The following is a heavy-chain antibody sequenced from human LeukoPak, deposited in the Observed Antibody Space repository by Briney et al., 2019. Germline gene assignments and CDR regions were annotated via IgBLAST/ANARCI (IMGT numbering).Heavy chain of an antibody. D-gene: IGHD6-13*01. Sequence: NPSETLSLTCTVSGGSISSSSYYWSWIRQPPGKGLEWIGYIYYSGSTNYNPSLKSRVTISVDTSKNQFSLKLSSVTAADTAVYYCARRPRYSSNAFDIWGQGTMVTVSS. CDR2: IYYSGST. CDR3: ARRPRYSSNAFDI. J-gene: IGHJ3*02. CDR1: GGSISSSSYY. V-gene: IGHV4-61*05.